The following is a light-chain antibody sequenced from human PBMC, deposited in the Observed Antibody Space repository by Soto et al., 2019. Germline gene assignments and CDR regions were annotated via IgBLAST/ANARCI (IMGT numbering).Light chain of an antibody. CDR3: QQYSSSPCT. CDR2: GAS. Sequence: EIVLTQSPGTLSLSPGDRATLPCRASQSVGSYLAWYQQRPGQAPRLLISGASTRATGIPDRFSGSGSGTDFTLTISRLEPEDFAVYYCQQYSSSPCTFGQGTNLDIK. V-gene: IGKV3-20*01. J-gene: IGKJ2*02. CDR1: QSVGSY.